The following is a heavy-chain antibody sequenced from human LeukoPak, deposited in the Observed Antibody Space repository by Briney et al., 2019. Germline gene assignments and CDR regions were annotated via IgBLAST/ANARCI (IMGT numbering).Heavy chain of an antibody. CDR1: GFTFSSYW. CDR3: ARDGGRITGTTIVVGFDY. D-gene: IGHD1-20*01. J-gene: IGHJ4*02. CDR2: IKQDGSEK. V-gene: IGHV3-7*03. Sequence: GGSLRLSCAASGFTFSSYWMSWVRQAPGKGLEWVANIKQDGSEKYYVDSVKGRFTISRDNAKNSLYLQMNSLRAEDTAVYYCARDGGRITGTTIVVGFDYWGQGTLVTVSS.